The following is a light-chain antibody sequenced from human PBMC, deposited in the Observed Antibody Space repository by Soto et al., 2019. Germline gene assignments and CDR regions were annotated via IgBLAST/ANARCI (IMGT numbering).Light chain of an antibody. J-gene: IGKJ4*01. V-gene: IGKV3-20*01. CDR3: QQYTTSLLT. CDR1: QNINNNY. Sequence: EIVLTQSPGTLSLSPGEGATLSCRASQNINNNYLAWYQQKPGQAPRLLIHGASSRATGIPDRFSGSGSGTDFTLTISRLEPEDFAVYYCQQYTTSLLTFGGGTKVVIK. CDR2: GAS.